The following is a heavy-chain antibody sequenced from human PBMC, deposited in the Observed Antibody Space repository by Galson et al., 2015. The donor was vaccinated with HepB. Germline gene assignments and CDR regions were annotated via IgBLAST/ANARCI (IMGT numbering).Heavy chain of an antibody. J-gene: IGHJ4*02. CDR1: GFTFEDYA. D-gene: IGHD3-10*01. V-gene: IGHV3-9*01. CDR2: ISWNGGTI. CDR3: AKGPLKGDRGLTWFDY. Sequence: SLRLSCAASGFTFEDYAMHWVRQAPGKGLDWVSGISWNGGTIGYADSVKGRFTISRDNAKKSLYLEMDSLRAEDTAFYHCAKGPLKGDRGLTWFDYWGQGTLVTVSS.